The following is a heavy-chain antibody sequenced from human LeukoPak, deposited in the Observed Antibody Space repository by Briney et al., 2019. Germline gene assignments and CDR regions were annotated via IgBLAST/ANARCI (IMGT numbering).Heavy chain of an antibody. CDR3: ARGGVLLWFGDPNAFDI. CDR2: ISWNSGSI. J-gene: IGHJ3*02. V-gene: IGHV3-9*01. CDR1: GFTFDDYA. D-gene: IGHD3-10*01. Sequence: GRSLRLSCAASGFTFDDYAMHWVRQAPGKGLEWVSGISWNSGSIGYADSVKGRFTISRDNAKNSLYLQMNSLRAEDTAVYYCARGGVLLWFGDPNAFDIWGQGTMVTVSS.